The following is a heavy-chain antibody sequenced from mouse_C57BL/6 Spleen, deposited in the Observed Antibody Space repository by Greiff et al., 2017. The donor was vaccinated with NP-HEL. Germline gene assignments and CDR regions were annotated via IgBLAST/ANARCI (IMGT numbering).Heavy chain of an antibody. CDR3: ARGGLRLYWYFDV. J-gene: IGHJ1*03. V-gene: IGHV1-82*01. CDR2: IYPGDGDT. Sequence: QVQLQQSGPELVKPGASVKISCKASGYAFRSSWLNWVKPRPGKGLEWIVRIYPGDGDTNYNGKFKGKATLTADKSSSTAYMQLSSLTSEDSAVYFCARGGLRLYWYFDVWGTGTTGTVSS. CDR1: GYAFRSSW. D-gene: IGHD2-4*01.